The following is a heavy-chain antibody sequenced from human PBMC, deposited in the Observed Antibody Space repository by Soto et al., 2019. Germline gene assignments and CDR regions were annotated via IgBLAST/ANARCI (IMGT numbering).Heavy chain of an antibody. CDR3: ARVECSGGSCYFDY. Sequence: QVQLVESGGGVVQPGRSLRLSCAASGFTFSSYAMHWVRQAPGKGLVWVAVISYDGSNKYYADSVKGRFTISRDNSKNTLYLQMNSLRAEDTAVYYCARVECSGGSCYFDYWGQGTLVTVSS. CDR2: ISYDGSNK. CDR1: GFTFSSYA. J-gene: IGHJ4*02. D-gene: IGHD2-15*01. V-gene: IGHV3-30-3*01.